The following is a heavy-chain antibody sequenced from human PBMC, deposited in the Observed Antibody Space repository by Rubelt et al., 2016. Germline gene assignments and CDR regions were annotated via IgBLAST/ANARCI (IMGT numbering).Heavy chain of an antibody. Sequence: VESGGGVVQPGRSLRLSCAASGFNFGSYGLHWVRQAPGKGLEWVANIKQDGSEKYYVDSVKGRFTISRDNAKESLYLQMNSLRPADTAVYYCARLPWDCSSSKCAFDYWGQGTLVTVSS. V-gene: IGHV3-7*01. CDR2: IKQDGSEK. CDR1: GFNFGSYG. J-gene: IGHJ4*02. D-gene: IGHD6-6*01. CDR3: ARLPWDCSSSKCAFDY.